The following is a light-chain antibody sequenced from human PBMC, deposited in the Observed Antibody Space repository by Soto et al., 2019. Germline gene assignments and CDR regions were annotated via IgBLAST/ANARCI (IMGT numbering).Light chain of an antibody. J-gene: IGLJ2*01. CDR3: SSYTSSSAPHVV. CDR2: EVT. CDR1: SSDAGGYYY. Sequence: QSALTQPASVSGSPGQSITISCTGTSSDAGGYYYVSWYQHHPGKAPKLIIYEVTNRPSGVSYRFSGSKSGNTASLIISGLQAEDGADYYCSSYTSSSAPHVVFGGGTKLTV. V-gene: IGLV2-14*01.